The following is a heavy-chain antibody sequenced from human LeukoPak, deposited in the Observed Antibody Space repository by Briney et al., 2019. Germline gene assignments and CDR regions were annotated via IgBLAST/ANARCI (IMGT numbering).Heavy chain of an antibody. CDR1: GFTVSSNY. CDR3: ARDNYGSSPSDPFDI. D-gene: IGHD6-6*01. J-gene: IGHJ3*02. CDR2: IYSGGST. V-gene: IGHV3-53*01. Sequence: PGGSLRLSCAASGFTVSSNYMSWVRQAPGKGLEWVSVIYSGGSTYYADSVKGRFTISRDNSKNTLYLQMNSLRAEDTAVYYCARDNYGSSPSDPFDIWGQGTMVTVSS.